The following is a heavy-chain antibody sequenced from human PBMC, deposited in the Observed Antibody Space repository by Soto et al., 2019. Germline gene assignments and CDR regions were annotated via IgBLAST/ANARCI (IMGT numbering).Heavy chain of an antibody. V-gene: IGHV1-3*01. J-gene: IGHJ6*03. Sequence: ASVKVSCKASGYTFTSYAMYWVRQAPGQRLEWMGWINAGNGNTKYSQKFQGRVTITRDTSASTAYMELSSLRSEDTAVYYCARDQYRYYYYYYMAVWGKGTTVTVSS. CDR3: ARDQYRYYYYYYMAV. D-gene: IGHD2-2*02. CDR1: GYTFTSYA. CDR2: INAGNGNT.